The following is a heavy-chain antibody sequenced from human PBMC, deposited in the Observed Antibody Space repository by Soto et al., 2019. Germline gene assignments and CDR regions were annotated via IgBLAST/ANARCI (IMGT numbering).Heavy chain of an antibody. J-gene: IGHJ4*02. Sequence: GGSLRLSCAASGFTFSSYAINWVRQAPGKGLEWVSAISGSGGSTYYADSVKGRFTISRDNSKNTLFLQMNSLRAEDTAVYYCAKSSYYYDSSDYYPDWGQGTLVTVS. V-gene: IGHV3-23*01. D-gene: IGHD3-22*01. CDR3: AKSSYYYDSSDYYPD. CDR2: ISGSGGST. CDR1: GFTFSSYA.